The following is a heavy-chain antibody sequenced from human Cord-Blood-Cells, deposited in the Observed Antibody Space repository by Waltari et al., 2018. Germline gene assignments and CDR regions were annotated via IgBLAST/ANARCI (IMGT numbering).Heavy chain of an antibody. V-gene: IGHV1-2*02. Sequence: QVQLVQSGAEVKKPGASVKVSCKASGYTFTGYYMHWVRQAPGQGREWMGWINPNSGGTNDAQKFQGRVTMSRDTSISTAYMELSRLRSDDTAVYYCARGYSSGWYYFDYWGQGTLVTVSS. J-gene: IGHJ4*02. CDR2: INPNSGGT. CDR3: ARGYSSGWYYFDY. CDR1: GYTFTGYY. D-gene: IGHD6-19*01.